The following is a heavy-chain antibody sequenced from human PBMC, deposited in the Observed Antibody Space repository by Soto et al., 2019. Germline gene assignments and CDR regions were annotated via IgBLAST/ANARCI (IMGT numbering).Heavy chain of an antibody. CDR2: IDWDDDK. D-gene: IGHD2-21*01. Sequence: GPKLVKQTQSLTMTCTFSWFSLSTRRKCVNWIRQPPGKALEWLARIDWDDDKYYNTSLKTRLTISKDTSKNQVVLTMTNMDPEDTAVYYCASPNPQRGSGFLFDYWGQGTLVTVSS. CDR3: ASPNPQRGSGFLFDY. V-gene: IGHV2-70*02. J-gene: IGHJ4*02. CDR1: WFSLSTRRKC.